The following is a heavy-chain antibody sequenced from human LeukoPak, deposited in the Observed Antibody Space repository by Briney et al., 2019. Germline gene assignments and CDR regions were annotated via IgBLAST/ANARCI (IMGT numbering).Heavy chain of an antibody. CDR1: GGSISSYY. D-gene: IGHD3-10*01. J-gene: IGHJ4*02. CDR3: ARDATSYYGSGSYSRGIYDY. CDR2: IYTSGST. Sequence: SETLSLTCTVSGGSISSYYWRWIRQPAGKGLEWIGRIYTSGSTNYNPSLKSRVTMSVDTSKNQFSLKLSSVTAADTAVYYCARDATSYYGSGSYSRGIYDYWGQGTLVTVSS. V-gene: IGHV4-4*07.